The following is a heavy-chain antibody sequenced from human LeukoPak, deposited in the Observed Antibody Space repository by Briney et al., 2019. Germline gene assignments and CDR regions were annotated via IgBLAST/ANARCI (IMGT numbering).Heavy chain of an antibody. Sequence: GGSLRLSCAASGFTFSDHFMDWVRQAPGKGREWVGRIRNKANSYATEHAASVRGRFTISREDSKNSLYLQMNSLKTDDTAVYYCTREVPDSGGYYAFDHWGQGTLVTVSS. CDR1: GFTFSDHF. CDR3: TREVPDSGGYYAFDH. D-gene: IGHD3-22*01. J-gene: IGHJ4*02. V-gene: IGHV3-72*01. CDR2: IRNKANSYAT.